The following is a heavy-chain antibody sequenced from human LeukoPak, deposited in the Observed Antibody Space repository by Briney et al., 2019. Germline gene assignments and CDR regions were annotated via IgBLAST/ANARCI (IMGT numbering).Heavy chain of an antibody. V-gene: IGHV4-39*01. CDR3: ARPSMRYSNPAFDT. Sequence: SETLSLTCTVSGGSISSSSYYWGWIRQPPGKGLEWIGSIYYSGSTYYNPSLKSRVTISVDTSKNQFSLKLSSVTAADTAVYYCARPSMRYSNPAFDTWGQGTMVTVSS. D-gene: IGHD6-13*01. CDR2: IYYSGST. J-gene: IGHJ3*02. CDR1: GGSISSSSYY.